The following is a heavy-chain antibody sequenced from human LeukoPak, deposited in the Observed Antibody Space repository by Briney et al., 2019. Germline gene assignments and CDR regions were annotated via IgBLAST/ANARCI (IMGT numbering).Heavy chain of an antibody. Sequence: SETLSLTCTVSGGSISSSSYYWGWIRQPAGKGLEWIGSIYYSGSTYYNPSLKSRVTISVDTSKNQFSLKLSSVTAADTAVYYCARSVYSSGWYFGYWGQGTLVTVSS. CDR1: GGSISSSSYY. V-gene: IGHV4-39*01. CDR3: ARSVYSSGWYFGY. CDR2: IYYSGST. D-gene: IGHD6-19*01. J-gene: IGHJ4*02.